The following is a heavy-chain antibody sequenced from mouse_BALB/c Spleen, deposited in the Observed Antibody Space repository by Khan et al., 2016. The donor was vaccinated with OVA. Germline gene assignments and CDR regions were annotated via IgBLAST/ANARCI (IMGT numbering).Heavy chain of an antibody. Sequence: EVQLQQSGPELVKPGASVKMSCKASGYTYTSYVMHWVKQKPGQGLEWIGYINPYNDGTKYDEKFKGKATLISDKSSSTAYMELRSLTSEDSAVYYCARWVITTGFAYWGQGTLVTVSA. CDR2: INPYNDGT. CDR3: ARWVITTGFAY. CDR1: GYTYTSYV. V-gene: IGHV1S136*01. J-gene: IGHJ3*01. D-gene: IGHD2-4*01.